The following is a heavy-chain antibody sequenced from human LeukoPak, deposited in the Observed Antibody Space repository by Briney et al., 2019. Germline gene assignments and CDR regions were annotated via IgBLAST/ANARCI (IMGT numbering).Heavy chain of an antibody. CDR3: ARNYGSGSYYPFDY. CDR1: GGSISSSNW. Sequence: SETLSLTCAVSGGSISSSNWWRWVRQPPGKGLEWIGEIYHSGSTNYKPSLKSRVTISVDKAKNQFSLKLSSVTAADTAVYYCARNYGSGSYYPFDYWGQGTLVTVSS. J-gene: IGHJ4*02. V-gene: IGHV4-4*02. D-gene: IGHD3-10*01. CDR2: IYHSGST.